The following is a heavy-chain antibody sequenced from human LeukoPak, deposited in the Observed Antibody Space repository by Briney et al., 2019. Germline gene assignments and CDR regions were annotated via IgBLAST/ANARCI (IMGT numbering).Heavy chain of an antibody. CDR3: ARGLGCSSTSCPPVDY. J-gene: IGHJ4*02. CDR2: INHSGST. V-gene: IGHV4-39*07. D-gene: IGHD2-2*01. CDR1: GGSIISSSHY. Sequence: SETLSLTCTISGGSIISSSHYWSWIRQPPGKGLEWIGEINHSGSTNYNPSLKSRVTISVDTSKNQFSLKLSSVTAADTAVYYCARGLGCSSTSCPPVDYWGQGTLVTVSS.